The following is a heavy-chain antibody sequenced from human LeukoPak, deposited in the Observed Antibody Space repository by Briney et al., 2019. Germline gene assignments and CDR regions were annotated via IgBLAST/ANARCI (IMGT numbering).Heavy chain of an antibody. CDR2: INNDGSSI. D-gene: IGHD4-23*01. CDR3: ARVGWELLKDVHFDH. V-gene: IGHV3-74*01. CDR1: GFTFSDYW. J-gene: IGHJ5*02. Sequence: GGSLRLSCVASGFTFSDYWMHWVRQAPGKGLEWVARINNDGSSIAYADSVRGRFTISRDNAKNTVYLQMNSLRAEDTAVYYCARVGWELLKDVHFDHWGQGNLVTVSS.